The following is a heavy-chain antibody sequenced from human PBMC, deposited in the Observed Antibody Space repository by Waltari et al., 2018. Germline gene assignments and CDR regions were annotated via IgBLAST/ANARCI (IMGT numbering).Heavy chain of an antibody. CDR2: IHTRRCST. CDR3: AGDYYSSSAPTCDP. CDR1: GYTFTGYY. D-gene: IGHD3-22*01. Sequence: QVKLVQSGAEVKKPEASVTVSCKASGYTFTGYYMHWVRQAPGQGLEWIGWIHTRRCSTNDAKKFQCMVTMTRDTSNSTAHMELSKWRSDDTAVYYCAGDYYSSSAPTCDPWGQGTLLTVSS. V-gene: IGHV1-2*02. J-gene: IGHJ5*02.